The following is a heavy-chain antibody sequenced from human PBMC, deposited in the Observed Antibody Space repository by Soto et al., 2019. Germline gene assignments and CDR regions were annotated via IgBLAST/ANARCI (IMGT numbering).Heavy chain of an antibody. J-gene: IGHJ4*02. D-gene: IGHD1-26*01. V-gene: IGHV3-15*07. CDR1: GFTFTSAW. Sequence: EVQLVESGGGLVRPGESLRLSCAASGFTFTSAWINWVRQAPGKGLAWAGRIKSKTDGGTVDYGAPVKGRFTISRDDSKNTAYLQMNSLRNEDTAVYYCTTAERGGSYYSDYGGQGTLVTVSP. CDR3: TTAERGGSYYSDY. CDR2: IKSKTDGGTV.